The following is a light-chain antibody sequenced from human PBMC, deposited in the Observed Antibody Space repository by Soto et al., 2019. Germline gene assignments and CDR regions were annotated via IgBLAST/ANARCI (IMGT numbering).Light chain of an antibody. CDR1: QSVLFSSNNKNY. Sequence: DIVMTQSPDSLAVSLGERATINCKSSQSVLFSSNNKNYLAWYQQKPGQPPKLLIYWASTRESGVPDRFSGSGSGTDFTLTISSLQAEDAAVYYCQQYYSVPPWTFGQGTKVEIK. CDR3: QQYYSVPPWT. J-gene: IGKJ1*01. V-gene: IGKV4-1*01. CDR2: WAS.